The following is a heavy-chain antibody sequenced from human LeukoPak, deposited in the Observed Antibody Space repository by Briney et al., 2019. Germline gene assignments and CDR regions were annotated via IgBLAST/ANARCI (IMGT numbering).Heavy chain of an antibody. J-gene: IGHJ4*02. CDR2: IIPILDTP. D-gene: IGHD3-22*01. CDR3: ARDLSSYYYDNNGAFDF. CDR1: GGTFSSYA. Sequence: SVKVSCKASGGTFSSYAINWVRQAPGQGLEWMGRIIPILDTPNYAQKFQGRVTITADKSTSTAYMELSSLRSEDTAVYYCARDLSSYYYDNNGAFDFWGQGTLVTVSS. V-gene: IGHV1-69*04.